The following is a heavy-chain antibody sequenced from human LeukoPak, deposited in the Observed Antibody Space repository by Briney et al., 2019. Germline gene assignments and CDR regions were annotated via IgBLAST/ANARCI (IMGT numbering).Heavy chain of an antibody. J-gene: IGHJ2*01. Sequence: SETLSLTCAVYGGSFSGYYWSWIRQPPGKGLEWIGEINHSGSTNYNPSLKSRVTISVDTSKNQFSLKLSSVTAAGTAVYYCAREGSSWYWGTATRGWYFDLWGRGTLVTVSS. D-gene: IGHD6-13*01. CDR3: AREGSSWYWGTATRGWYFDL. CDR1: GGSFSGYY. V-gene: IGHV4-34*01. CDR2: INHSGST.